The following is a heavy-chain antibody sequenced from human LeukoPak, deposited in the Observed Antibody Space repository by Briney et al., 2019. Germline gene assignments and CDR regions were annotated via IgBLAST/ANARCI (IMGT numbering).Heavy chain of an antibody. CDR2: IYYSGST. D-gene: IGHD3-22*01. CDR1: GGSISSGGYY. V-gene: IGHV4-31*03. J-gene: IGHJ4*02. Sequence: SETLSLTCTVSGGSISSGGYYWSWIRQHPGKGLEWIGYIYYSGSTYYNPSLKSRVTISVDTSKNQFSLKLSSVTAADTAVYYCAREGYYDSSGYYSLDYWGQGTLVTVSS. CDR3: AREGYYDSSGYYSLDY.